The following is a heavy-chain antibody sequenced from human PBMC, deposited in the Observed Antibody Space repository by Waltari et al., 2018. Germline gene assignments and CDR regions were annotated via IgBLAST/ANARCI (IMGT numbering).Heavy chain of an antibody. D-gene: IGHD2-2*01. CDR3: AKDEVVKIYYYYGMDV. V-gene: IGHV3-23*01. CDR1: GFTFSSHA. Sequence: EVQLLESGGGLVEPGGSLRLSCAASGFTFSSHAISWVRQVPGKGLEWVSAISGSGASTYYADSVKGRFTISRDNSKNTLDLQMNSLRADDTAVYYCAKDEVVKIYYYYGMDVWGQGTTVTVSS. J-gene: IGHJ6*02. CDR2: ISGSGAST.